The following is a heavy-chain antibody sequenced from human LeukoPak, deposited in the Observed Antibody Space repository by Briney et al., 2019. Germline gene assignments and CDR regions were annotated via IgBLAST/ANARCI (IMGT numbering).Heavy chain of an antibody. J-gene: IGHJ5*02. V-gene: IGHV4-61*02. CDR1: GGSISSGTYY. D-gene: IGHD3-10*01. CDR3: AREGLNMVRGVIPKEAWGWFDP. CDR2: IYTSGNT. Sequence: SETLSLTCTVSGGSISSGTYYWNWIRQPAGKGLEWIGRIYTSGNTNYHPSLKSRVTISVDTSKNQFSLKLSSVTAADTAVYYCAREGLNMVRGVIPKEAWGWFDPWGQGTLVTVSS.